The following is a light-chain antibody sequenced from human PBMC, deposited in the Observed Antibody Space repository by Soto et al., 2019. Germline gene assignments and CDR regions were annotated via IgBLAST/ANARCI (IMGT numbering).Light chain of an antibody. V-gene: IGKV1-8*01. CDR3: QQYYSYPLT. Sequence: IQMTQSPSSLSASVGDRVAITCRASQGISSYLAWYQQKPGKAPKLLIYAASTLQSGVPSRFSGSGSGTDFTLTISCLQSEDFATYYCQQYYSYPLTFGGGTKVDIK. CDR2: AAS. CDR1: QGISSY. J-gene: IGKJ4*01.